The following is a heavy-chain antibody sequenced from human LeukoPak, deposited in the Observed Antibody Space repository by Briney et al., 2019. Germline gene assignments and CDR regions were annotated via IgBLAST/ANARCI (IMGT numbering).Heavy chain of an antibody. CDR3: ARLVYYGSGSYYYFDY. CDR1: GGSISSYY. CDR2: IYYSGST. J-gene: IGHJ4*02. D-gene: IGHD3-10*01. V-gene: IGHV4-59*01. Sequence: SETLSLTCTVSGGSISSYYWSWIRQPPGKGLEWIGYIYYSGSTNYNSSLKSRVTISVDTPKSQFSLKLSSVTAADTAVYYCARLVYYGSGSYYYFDYWGQGTLVTVSS.